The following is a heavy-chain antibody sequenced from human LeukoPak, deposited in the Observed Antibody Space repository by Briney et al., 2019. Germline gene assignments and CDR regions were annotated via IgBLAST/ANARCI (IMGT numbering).Heavy chain of an antibody. CDR1: GFTFITYG. CDR3: AKDLGPSGLGSGWPFDY. J-gene: IGHJ4*02. CDR2: ISYDGSHK. Sequence: GGSLRLSCATSGFTFITYGIHWVRQAPGKGLQWVAVISYDGSHKYYADSVKGRFTISRDNSKNTVYMEMRSLRPEDTAVYYCAKDLGPSGLGSGWPFDYWGQGTLVTVSS. D-gene: IGHD6-19*01. V-gene: IGHV3-30*18.